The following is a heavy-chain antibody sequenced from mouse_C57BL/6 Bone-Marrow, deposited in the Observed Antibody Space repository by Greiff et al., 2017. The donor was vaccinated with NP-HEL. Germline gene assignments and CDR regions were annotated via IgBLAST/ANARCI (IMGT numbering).Heavy chain of an antibody. CDR2: INPGSGGT. CDR1: GYAFTNYL. Sequence: QVQLQQSGAELVRPGTSVKVSCKASGYAFTNYLIEWVKQRPGQGLEWIGVINPGSGGTNYNEKFKGKATLTADKSSSTAYMQLSSLTSEDSAVYFCASRGENKIYFDYWGQGTTLTVSS. J-gene: IGHJ2*01. V-gene: IGHV1-54*01. D-gene: IGHD5-1-1*01. CDR3: ASRGENKIYFDY.